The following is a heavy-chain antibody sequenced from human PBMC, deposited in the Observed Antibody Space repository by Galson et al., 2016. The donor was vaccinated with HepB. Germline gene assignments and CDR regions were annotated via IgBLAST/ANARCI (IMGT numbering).Heavy chain of an antibody. J-gene: IGHJ6*02. D-gene: IGHD2-2*01. CDR2: IYPDDSAT. CDR3: ARQHCSSASCYYYYGMDV. V-gene: IGHV5-51*01. Sequence: SGAEVKKPGESLKISCKTYGYTFANSWIGWVRQMPGRGLEWMGVIYPDDSATRYSPSFQGQVSISVDKSINTAYLQWRSLKASDTATYYCARQHCSSASCYYYYGMDVWGQGTTVTVSS. CDR1: GYTFANSW.